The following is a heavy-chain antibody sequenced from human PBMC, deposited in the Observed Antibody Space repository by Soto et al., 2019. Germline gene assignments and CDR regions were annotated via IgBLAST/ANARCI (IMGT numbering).Heavy chain of an antibody. Sequence: EVQLVESGGGLVKPGGSLRLSCAASGFTFNYYSMVWVRRAPGKGLEWVSSISDSSSYMNYADSVRGRFTISRDNAKNSMDLQMNTLRAEDTAIYYCARVVQGALRYFDGYFDYWGQGTLVTVSS. CDR3: ARVVQGALRYFDGYFDY. D-gene: IGHD3-9*01. CDR1: GFTFNYYS. J-gene: IGHJ4*02. V-gene: IGHV3-21*01. CDR2: ISDSSSYM.